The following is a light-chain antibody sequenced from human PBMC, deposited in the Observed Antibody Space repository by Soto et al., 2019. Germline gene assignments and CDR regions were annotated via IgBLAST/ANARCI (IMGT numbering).Light chain of an antibody. CDR3: QQANSFPWT. Sequence: IHLTQSPSSLSASVGDRVTITCRASQGIRTYLAWYQQKPGKAPKLLIYSASTLQSGVPSRFSGSGSGTEFSLTISSLQPEDFATYYCQQANSFPWTFGQGTKVDIK. CDR2: SAS. CDR1: QGIRTY. J-gene: IGKJ1*01. V-gene: IGKV1-9*01.